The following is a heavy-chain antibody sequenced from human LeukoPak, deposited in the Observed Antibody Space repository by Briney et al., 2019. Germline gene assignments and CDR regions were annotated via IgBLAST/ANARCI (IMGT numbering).Heavy chain of an antibody. CDR3: AKAASGNWNDFSDY. D-gene: IGHD1-20*01. CDR2: ISGRGVST. CDR1: GFTFSTYA. Sequence: PGGSLRLSCAASGFTFSTYAMSWVRQAPGKGLEWVSAISGRGVSTSYADSVRGRFTISRDNSKNTLYLQMNSLRAEDTAVYYCAKAASGNWNDFSDYWGQGTLVTVSS. V-gene: IGHV3-23*01. J-gene: IGHJ4*02.